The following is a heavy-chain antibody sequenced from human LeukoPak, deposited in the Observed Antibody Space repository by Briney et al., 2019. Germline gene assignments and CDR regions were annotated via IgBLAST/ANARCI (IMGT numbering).Heavy chain of an antibody. J-gene: IGHJ4*02. V-gene: IGHV3-9*01. D-gene: IGHD6-13*01. Sequence: GGSLRLPCAASGFTFDDYAMHWVRQAPGKGLEWVSGISWNSGSIGYADSVKGRFTISRDNAKNSLYLQMNSLRAEDTALYYCAKGYSSWYPLADYWGQGTLVTVSS. CDR3: AKGYSSWYPLADY. CDR1: GFTFDDYA. CDR2: ISWNSGSI.